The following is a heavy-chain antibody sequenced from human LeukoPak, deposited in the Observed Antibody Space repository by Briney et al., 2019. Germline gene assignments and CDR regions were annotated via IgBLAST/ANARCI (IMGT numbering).Heavy chain of an antibody. D-gene: IGHD5-24*01. CDR1: GFIFSNIA. Sequence: GGSLRLSCAASGFIFSNIAMTWVRQAPGERLEWVSTISGSGGSTYYTDSLKGRFTISRDNSKNTVYLHMNSLRAEDTAVYYCVKDIQLSTWGLGTMVTVSS. J-gene: IGHJ3*01. V-gene: IGHV3-23*01. CDR2: ISGSGGST. CDR3: VKDIQLST.